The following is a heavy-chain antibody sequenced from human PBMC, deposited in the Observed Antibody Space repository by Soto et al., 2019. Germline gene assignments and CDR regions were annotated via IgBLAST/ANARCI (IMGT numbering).Heavy chain of an antibody. CDR3: TTLVRGYSGYDRFDY. V-gene: IGHV3-15*01. CDR1: GFTFSNAW. CDR2: IKSKTDGGTT. Sequence: EVQLVESGGGLVKPGGSPRLSCAASGFTFSNAWMSWVRQAPGKGLEWVGRIKSKTDGGTTDYAAPVKGRFTISRDDSKNTLYLQMNSLKTEDTAVYYCTTLVRGYSGYDRFDYWGQGTLVTVSS. D-gene: IGHD5-12*01. J-gene: IGHJ4*02.